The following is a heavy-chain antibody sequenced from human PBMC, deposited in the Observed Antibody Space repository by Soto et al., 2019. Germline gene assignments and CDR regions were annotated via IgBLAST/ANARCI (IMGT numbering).Heavy chain of an antibody. Sequence: QLQLQESGPGLVKPSETLSLTCTVSGGSISSSSYYWGWIRQPPGKGLEWIGSIYYSGSTYYNPSLKSRVTISVDTSKNQFSLKLSSVTAADTAVYYCARCFTGYSYGSEFDYWGQGTLVTVFS. V-gene: IGHV4-39*01. J-gene: IGHJ4*02. CDR2: IYYSGST. CDR1: GGSISSSSYY. D-gene: IGHD5-18*01. CDR3: ARCFTGYSYGSEFDY.